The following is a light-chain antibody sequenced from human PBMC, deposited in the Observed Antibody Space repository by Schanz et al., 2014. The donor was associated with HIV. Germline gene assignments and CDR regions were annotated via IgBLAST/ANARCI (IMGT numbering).Light chain of an antibody. V-gene: IGLV2-14*01. CDR3: QSSDSSLSAVV. CDR2: EVS. CDR1: RSDGRGYNH. J-gene: IGLJ2*01. Sequence: QSALTQPASVSGSPGQSITISCTGTRSDGRGYNHASWYQHHPGKAPKLMIYEVSKRPSGVPDRFSGSKSGSSAFLAITGLQAGDEADYYCQSSDSSLSAVVFGGGTKLTVL.